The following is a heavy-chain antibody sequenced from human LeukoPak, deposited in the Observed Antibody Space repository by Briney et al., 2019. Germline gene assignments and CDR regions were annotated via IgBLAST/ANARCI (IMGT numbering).Heavy chain of an antibody. Sequence: PGGSLRLSCAASGFTFSTYAMSWVRQAPGKGLEWVSAISGRGVSTSYADSVRGRFTISRDNAKNTLYLQMNSLRAEDTAVYYCARDLDYGGRSNFDHWGQGTLVTVSS. D-gene: IGHD4-23*01. J-gene: IGHJ4*02. CDR3: ARDLDYGGRSNFDH. CDR1: GFTFSTYA. CDR2: ISGRGVST. V-gene: IGHV3-23*01.